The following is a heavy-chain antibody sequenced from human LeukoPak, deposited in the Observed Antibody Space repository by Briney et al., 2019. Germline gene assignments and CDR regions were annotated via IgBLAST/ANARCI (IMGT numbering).Heavy chain of an antibody. CDR3: ARAYYYDSSGYYHVRPVDY. CDR2: ISAYNGNT. CDR1: GYTFTSYG. V-gene: IGHV1-18*01. J-gene: IGHJ4*02. D-gene: IGHD3-22*01. Sequence: GASVKVSCKASGYTFTSYGISWVRQAPGQGLEWMGWISAYNGNTNYAQKLQGRVTMTTDTSTSTAYMELRSLRSDDTAVYYCARAYYYDSSGYYHVRPVDYWGQGTLVTVPS.